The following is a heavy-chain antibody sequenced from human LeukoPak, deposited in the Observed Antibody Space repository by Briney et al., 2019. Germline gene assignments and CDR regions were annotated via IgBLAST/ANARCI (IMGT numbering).Heavy chain of an antibody. V-gene: IGHV1-69*04. J-gene: IGHJ4*02. CDR3: ARESRIRSLVPSY. Sequence: ASVKVSCKASGGTFSSYAISWVRQAPGQGLEWMGRIIPILGIANYAQKFQGRVTITADKSTSTAYMELSSLRSEDTAVYYCARESRIRSLVPSYWGQGTLVTVSS. CDR2: IIPILGIA. CDR1: GGTFSSYA. D-gene: IGHD6-13*01.